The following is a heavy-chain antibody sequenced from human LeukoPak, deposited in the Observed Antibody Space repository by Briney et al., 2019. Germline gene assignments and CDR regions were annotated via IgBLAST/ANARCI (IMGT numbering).Heavy chain of an antibody. D-gene: IGHD1-26*01. CDR2: ISGSGGDT. CDR1: GFTFSNFL. Sequence: GGSLRLSCAASGFTFSNFLMTWVRQAPGKGPEWVSAISGSGGDTYYPDSVKGRFTISRDNSKNTLYLQMNSLRAEDTAVYYCAKKGATTGDFDYWGQGTLVTVSS. J-gene: IGHJ4*02. V-gene: IGHV3-23*01. CDR3: AKKGATTGDFDY.